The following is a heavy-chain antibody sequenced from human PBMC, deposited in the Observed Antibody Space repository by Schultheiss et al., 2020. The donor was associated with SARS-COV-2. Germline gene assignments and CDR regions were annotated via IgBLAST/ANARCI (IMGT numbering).Heavy chain of an antibody. CDR1: GFTFSSYA. CDR3: ARDTTHSSGYYYFDY. Sequence: GGSLRLSCAASGFTFSSYAMSWVRQAPGKGLEWVAVIWYDGSNKYYADSVKGRFTISRDNSKNTLYLQMNSLRAEDTAVYYCARDTTHSSGYYYFDYWGQGTLVTVSS. CDR2: IWYDGSNK. D-gene: IGHD3-22*01. J-gene: IGHJ4*02. V-gene: IGHV3-33*08.